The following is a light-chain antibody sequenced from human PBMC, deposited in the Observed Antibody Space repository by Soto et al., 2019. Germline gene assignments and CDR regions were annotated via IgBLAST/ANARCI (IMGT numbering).Light chain of an antibody. V-gene: IGLV2-8*01. CDR1: SSDVGGYIF. Sequence: QSALTQPPSASGSPGQSVTISCTGTSSDVGGYIFVSWYQQHPGKVPKLIIYDVNKRPSGVPDRFSGSKYGNTASLTVSGLQAEDEGDYYCVSFAAGTYVFGTGTKVTV. CDR2: DVN. CDR3: VSFAAGTYV. J-gene: IGLJ1*01.